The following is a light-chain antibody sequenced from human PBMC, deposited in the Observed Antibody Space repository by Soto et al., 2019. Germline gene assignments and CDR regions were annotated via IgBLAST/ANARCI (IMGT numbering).Light chain of an antibody. V-gene: IGKV3-20*01. CDR3: QQFGSSPGFT. Sequence: EIVLTQSPGTLSLSPGERATLSCRASQSINSRYFASYQQKPGQAPRLLIYGASSRATGIPDRFSGSGSGTDFTLTISRLEPEDFAVYYCQQFGSSPGFTFGPGTIVDIK. CDR1: QSINSRY. CDR2: GAS. J-gene: IGKJ3*01.